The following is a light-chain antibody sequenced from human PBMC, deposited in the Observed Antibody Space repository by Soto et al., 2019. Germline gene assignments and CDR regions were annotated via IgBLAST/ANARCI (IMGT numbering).Light chain of an antibody. Sequence: QSVLTQPPSVSGAPGQRVTISCTGSSSNVGAGYDVHWYQLLPGTAPKLLIYGNRNRPSGVPDRFSGSKSGTSASLAITGLQAEDEADYYCQSYDNSLGVCYVFGTGTKVTVL. CDR2: GNR. J-gene: IGLJ1*01. V-gene: IGLV1-40*01. CDR1: SSNVGAGYD. CDR3: QSYDNSLGVCYV.